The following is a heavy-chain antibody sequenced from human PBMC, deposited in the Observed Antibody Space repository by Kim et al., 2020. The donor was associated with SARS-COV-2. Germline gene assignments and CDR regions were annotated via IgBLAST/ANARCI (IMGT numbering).Heavy chain of an antibody. D-gene: IGHD6-13*01. Sequence: GGSLRLSCAASGFTFSSYAMHWVRQAPGKGLEWVAVISYDGSNKYYADSVKGRFTISRDNSKNTLYLQMNSLRAEDTAVYYCARESFGYSSSWQYLDYWGQGTLVTVSS. V-gene: IGHV3-30-3*01. J-gene: IGHJ4*02. CDR2: ISYDGSNK. CDR1: GFTFSSYA. CDR3: ARESFGYSSSWQYLDY.